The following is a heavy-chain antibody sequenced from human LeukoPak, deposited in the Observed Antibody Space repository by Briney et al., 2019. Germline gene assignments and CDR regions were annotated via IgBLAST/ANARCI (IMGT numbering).Heavy chain of an antibody. CDR2: INHSGGT. CDR3: ATSPYIVVVVATTRAKFDI. V-gene: IGHV4-34*01. D-gene: IGHD2-15*01. J-gene: IGHJ3*02. Sequence: SETLSLTCAVYGGSFSGYYWSWIRQPPGKGLEWIGEINHSGGTNYNPPLMNRVTILVTTSKNQFSLKLSSLTAADTAVYYCATSPYIVVVVATTRAKFDIWGQGTMVTVSS. CDR1: GGSFSGYY.